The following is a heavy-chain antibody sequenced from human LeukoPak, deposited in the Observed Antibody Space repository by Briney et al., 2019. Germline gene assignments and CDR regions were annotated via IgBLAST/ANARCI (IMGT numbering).Heavy chain of an antibody. V-gene: IGHV4-39*01. J-gene: IGHJ4*02. CDR1: GGSISSSTYY. D-gene: IGHD1-26*01. CDR2: IYYSGAT. CDR3: ASPGSGSYYYFDY. Sequence: SDTLSLTCTVSGGSISSSTYYWGWIRQPPGKGLEWIGSIYYSGATYYNPSLKSRVTISIDTSKNQFSLRLSSVTPADTAVYYCASPGSGSYYYFDYWGQGTLVTVSS.